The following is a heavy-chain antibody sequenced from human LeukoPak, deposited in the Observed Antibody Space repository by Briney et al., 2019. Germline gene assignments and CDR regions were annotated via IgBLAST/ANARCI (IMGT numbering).Heavy chain of an antibody. CDR1: GFTFNNYW. V-gene: IGHV3-7*01. CDR2: IKQDGSEK. Sequence: GGSLRLSCAASGFTFNNYWMSWVRQAPGKGLEWVANIKQDGSEKYYVDSVKGRFTISRDNAKNSLYLQMNSLRAEDTAVYYCARKPYYYDSSGYYPDAFDIWGQGTMVTVSS. D-gene: IGHD3-22*01. CDR3: ARKPYYYDSSGYYPDAFDI. J-gene: IGHJ3*02.